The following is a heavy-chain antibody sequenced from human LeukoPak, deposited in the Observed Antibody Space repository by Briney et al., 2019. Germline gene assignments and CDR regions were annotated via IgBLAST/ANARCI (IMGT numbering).Heavy chain of an antibody. V-gene: IGHV3-9*01. CDR2: ISYNSDTI. J-gene: IGHJ2*01. CDR3: AKDYCGGDCYSGWYFDL. D-gene: IGHD2-21*02. Sequence: GGSLRLSCAASGFTFDDYAMHWVRQAPGKGLEWVSGISYNSDTIAYADSVKSRFTISRDNAKNSLYLQMNSLRAEDTALYYCAKDYCGGDCYSGWYFDLWGRGTLVTVSS. CDR1: GFTFDDYA.